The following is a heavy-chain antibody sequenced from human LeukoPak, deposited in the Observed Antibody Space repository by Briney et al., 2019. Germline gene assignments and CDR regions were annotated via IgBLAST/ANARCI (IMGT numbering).Heavy chain of an antibody. CDR1: GFTFSSYA. J-gene: IGHJ4*02. D-gene: IGHD5-24*01. CDR3: AKSGYNRFDY. Sequence: GGSLRLSCAASGFTFSSYAMNWVRQAPGKGLEWVSTISGSGANTYNADSVKGRFTISRDNSKNTLYLQMNSLRADDTAVYYCAKSGYNRFDYWGQGTLVTVSS. V-gene: IGHV3-23*01. CDR2: ISGSGANT.